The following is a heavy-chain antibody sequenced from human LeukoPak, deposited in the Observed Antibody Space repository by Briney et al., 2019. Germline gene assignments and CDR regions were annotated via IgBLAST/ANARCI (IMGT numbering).Heavy chain of an antibody. Sequence: PGGSLRLSCAASGFTFSSYWMHWVRQAPGKGLVWVSRINTDGSTTIYADSVKGRFTISRDNAKNTLYLEMNNLETEDTAVYYCTTEFWRTRVVVVARDHEYWGQGTLVTVAS. J-gene: IGHJ4*02. D-gene: IGHD2-15*01. CDR1: GFTFSSYW. CDR3: TTEFWRTRVVVVARDHEY. V-gene: IGHV3-74*01. CDR2: INTDGSTT.